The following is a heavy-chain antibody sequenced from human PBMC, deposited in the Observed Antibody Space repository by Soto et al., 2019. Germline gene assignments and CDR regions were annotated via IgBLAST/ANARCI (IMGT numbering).Heavy chain of an antibody. V-gene: IGHV3-7*01. Sequence: GESLKISCAASGFTFSSYWMSWVRQAPGKGLEWVANIKQDGSEKYYVDSVKGRFTISRDNAKNSLYLQMNSLRAEDTAVYYCARGIKVINTSSYYYYYMDVWGKGTTVTVSS. D-gene: IGHD1-20*01. CDR1: GFTFSSYW. CDR2: IKQDGSEK. J-gene: IGHJ6*03. CDR3: ARGIKVINTSSYYYYYMDV.